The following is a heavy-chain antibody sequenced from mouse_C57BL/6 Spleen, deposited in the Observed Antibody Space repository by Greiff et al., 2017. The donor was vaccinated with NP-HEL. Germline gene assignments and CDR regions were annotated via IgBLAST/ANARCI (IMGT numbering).Heavy chain of an antibody. D-gene: IGHD1-1*01. J-gene: IGHJ1*03. Sequence: QVQLQQPGAELVKPGASVKMSCKASGYTFTSYWITWVKQRPGQGLEWIGDIYPGSGSTNYNEKFKSKATLTVDTSSSTAYMQLSSLTSEDSAVYYCARKYYGSSYLWYFDVWGTGTTVTVSS. CDR3: ARKYYGSSYLWYFDV. CDR2: IYPGSGST. CDR1: GYTFTSYW. V-gene: IGHV1-55*01.